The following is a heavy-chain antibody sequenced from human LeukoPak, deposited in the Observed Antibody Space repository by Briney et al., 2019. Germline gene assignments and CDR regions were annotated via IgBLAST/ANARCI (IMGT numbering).Heavy chain of an antibody. Sequence: PGGSLRLSCAASGVTVSSNYMSWVRQAPGKGLEWVSVIYSGGSTYYADSVKGRFAISRDNSKNTLYLQMNSLRAEDTAVYYCARVGEGAAKDWGQGTLVTVSS. D-gene: IGHD1-26*01. J-gene: IGHJ4*02. CDR3: ARVGEGAAKD. CDR2: IYSGGST. CDR1: GVTVSSNY. V-gene: IGHV3-53*01.